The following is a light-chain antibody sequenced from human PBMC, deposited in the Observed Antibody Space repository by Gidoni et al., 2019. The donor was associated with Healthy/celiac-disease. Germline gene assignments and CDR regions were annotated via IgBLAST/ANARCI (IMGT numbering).Light chain of an antibody. CDR1: QSVSSSY. V-gene: IGKV3-20*01. CDR3: QQYGSSPWT. J-gene: IGKJ1*01. Sequence: EIVLTQSPGTLSLSSGERATLSCRASQSVSSSYLAWYQQKPGQAPRLLIYGASSRATGIPGRFSGSGSGTDFTLTISRLEPEDFAVYYCQQYGSSPWTFGQGTKVEIK. CDR2: GAS.